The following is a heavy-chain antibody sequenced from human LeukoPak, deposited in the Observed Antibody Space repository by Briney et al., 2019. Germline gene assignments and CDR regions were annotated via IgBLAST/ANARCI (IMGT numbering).Heavy chain of an antibody. D-gene: IGHD1-26*01. CDR1: GYTFTSYY. Sequence: ASVKVSCKASGYTFTSYYMHWVRQAPGQGLEWMGIINPSGGSTSYAQKFQGRVTMTRDTSTSTFYMELSSLRSEDTAVYYCARVRGVGATTFDYGGQGPLAPFS. CDR3: ARVRGVGATTFDY. CDR2: INPSGGST. J-gene: IGHJ4*02. V-gene: IGHV1-46*01.